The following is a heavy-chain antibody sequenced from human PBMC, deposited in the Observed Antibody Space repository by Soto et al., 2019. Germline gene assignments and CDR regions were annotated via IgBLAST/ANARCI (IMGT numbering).Heavy chain of an antibody. CDR2: INQDASEK. J-gene: IGHJ4*02. V-gene: IGHV3-7*01. D-gene: IGHD2-15*01. Sequence: PGGSLRLSCVASGFTLSTYWVSWVRQAPGKGLEWVANINQDASEKYYMDSVKGRFTISRDNAENSVYLQMNSLRAEDTTVYYCARDIVVLVGAAEVSDYWGQGTLVTVSS. CDR1: GFTLSTYW. CDR3: ARDIVVLVGAAEVSDY.